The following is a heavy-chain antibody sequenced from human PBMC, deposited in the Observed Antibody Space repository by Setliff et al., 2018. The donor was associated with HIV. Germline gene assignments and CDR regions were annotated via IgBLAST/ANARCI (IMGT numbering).Heavy chain of an antibody. V-gene: IGHV4-39*01. J-gene: IGHJ2*01. Sequence: PSETLSLTCTVYGASISNSNSYWGWIRQPPGKRLEWLGSIYYSGSTSYNPSLSSRLTVSVDTSKNQVSLKLSSVTAADTAVYYCARPGGDIVLEKHYWYFDLWGRGTLVTVSS. CDR1: GASISNSNSY. D-gene: IGHD2-8*01. CDR3: ARPGGDIVLEKHYWYFDL. CDR2: IYYSGST.